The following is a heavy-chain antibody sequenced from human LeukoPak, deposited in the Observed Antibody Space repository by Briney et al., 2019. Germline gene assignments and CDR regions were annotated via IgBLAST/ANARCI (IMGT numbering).Heavy chain of an antibody. CDR3: AKPRGYSGYVYFDY. D-gene: IGHD5-12*01. CDR1: GFTFSSYE. J-gene: IGHJ4*02. CDR2: ISSSGSTM. Sequence: GGSLRLSCAASGFTFSSYEMNWVRQAPGKGLEWVSYISSSGSTMYYADSVKGRFTISRDNAKNSLYLQMNSLRAEDTAVYYCAKPRGYSGYVYFDYWGQGTLVTVSS. V-gene: IGHV3-48*03.